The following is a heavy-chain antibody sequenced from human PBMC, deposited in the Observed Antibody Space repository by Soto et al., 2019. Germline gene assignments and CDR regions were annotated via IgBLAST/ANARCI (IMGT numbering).Heavy chain of an antibody. CDR2: IYYSGST. D-gene: IGHD3-10*01. V-gene: IGHV4-31*03. Sequence: QVQLQESGPGLVKPSQTLSLTCTVSGGSISSGGYYWSWIRQHPGKGLEWIGYIYYSGSTYYNPSRKSRVTISVDTSKNQFSLKLSSVTAADTAVYYCARERWFGDIQGYFDYWGQGTLVTVSS. CDR1: GGSISSGGYY. CDR3: ARERWFGDIQGYFDY. J-gene: IGHJ4*02.